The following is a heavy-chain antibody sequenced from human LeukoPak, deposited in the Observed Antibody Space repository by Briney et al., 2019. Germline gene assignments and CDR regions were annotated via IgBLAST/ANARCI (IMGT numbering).Heavy chain of an antibody. CDR3: VRDDNWGFVL. J-gene: IGHJ2*01. V-gene: IGHV3-21*01. D-gene: IGHD7-27*01. CDR2: IRSSSSYI. Sequence: GGSLRLSCAASGFTFSTYSMNWVRQAPGKGLEWVSYIRSSSSYIYYADSVKGRFTISRDNAKNSLYLQMNSLRAEDTAVYYCVRDDNWGFVLWGRGTLVAVSS. CDR1: GFTFSTYS.